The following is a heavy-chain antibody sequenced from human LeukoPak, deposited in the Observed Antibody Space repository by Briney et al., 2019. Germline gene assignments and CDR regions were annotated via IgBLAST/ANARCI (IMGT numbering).Heavy chain of an antibody. CDR2: IYSSGST. CDR3: ARATNDDYSSSQLDY. Sequence: PSQTLSLTCTVSGGSIGSDSYYWSWIRQPAGKGLEWIGRIYSSGSTNYNPSLKSRVTISVDTSKNQLSLKLSSVTAADTAVYYCARATNDDYSSSQLDYWGQGTLVTVSS. J-gene: IGHJ4*02. CDR1: GGSIGSDSYY. D-gene: IGHD6-13*01. V-gene: IGHV4-61*02.